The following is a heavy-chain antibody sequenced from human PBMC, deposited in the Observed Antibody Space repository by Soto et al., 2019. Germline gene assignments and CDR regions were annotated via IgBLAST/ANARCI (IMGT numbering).Heavy chain of an antibody. CDR1: GYTFTSYG. CDR3: ARGLSMGRITIFGVVTEDAFDI. D-gene: IGHD3-3*01. Sequence: GASVKVSCKASGYTFTSYGISWVRQAPGQGLEWMGWISAYNGNTNYAQKLQGRVTMTTDTSTSTAYMELRSLRSDDTAVYYCARGLSMGRITIFGVVTEDAFDIWGQGTMVTVSS. J-gene: IGHJ3*02. V-gene: IGHV1-18*04. CDR2: ISAYNGNT.